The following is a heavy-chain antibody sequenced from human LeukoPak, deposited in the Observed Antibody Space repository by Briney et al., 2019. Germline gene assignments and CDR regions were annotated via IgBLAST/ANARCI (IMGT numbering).Heavy chain of an antibody. J-gene: IGHJ4*02. CDR2: IIPIFGTA. CDR3: ARDGGGYYDSSGYYYVEY. CDR1: GGTFSSYA. D-gene: IGHD3-22*01. V-gene: IGHV1-69*13. Sequence: ASVKVSCKASGGTFSSYAISWVRQAPGQGLEWMGGIIPIFGTANYAQKFQGRVTITADESTSTAYMELSSLRSEDTAVYYCARDGGGYYDSSGYYYVEYWGQGTLVTVSS.